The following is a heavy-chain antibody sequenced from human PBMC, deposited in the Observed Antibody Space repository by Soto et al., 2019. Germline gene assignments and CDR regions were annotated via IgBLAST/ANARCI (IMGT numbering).Heavy chain of an antibody. CDR1: GISFTTYA. J-gene: IGHJ4*02. V-gene: IGHV1-3*01. Sequence: VQLVQSGAEVKEPGASVRISCTASGISFTTYAIYWVRQAPGQGLEWMGWINAGNGDTRYSQRFQGRVTLTRDTSATTIYMDLSSLRSEDTSIYYCARAISGYVTWGQGTLVTVSS. CDR3: ARAISGYVT. D-gene: IGHD5-12*01. CDR2: INAGNGDT.